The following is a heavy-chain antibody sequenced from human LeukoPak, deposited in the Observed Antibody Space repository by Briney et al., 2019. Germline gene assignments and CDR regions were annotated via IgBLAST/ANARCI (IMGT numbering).Heavy chain of an antibody. J-gene: IGHJ4*02. V-gene: IGHV4-39*01. CDR1: GGSISSSNYY. CDR3: ASIVGGFHYLDY. CDR2: IHYSGST. Sequence: PSETLSLICTVSGGSISSSNYYWGWIRQPPGKGLEWIGSIHYSGSTYYNPSLKSRVSISVDTSRIQFSLKLSSVTATDTAVYYCASIVGGFHYLDYWGQGTLVTVSS. D-gene: IGHD1-26*01.